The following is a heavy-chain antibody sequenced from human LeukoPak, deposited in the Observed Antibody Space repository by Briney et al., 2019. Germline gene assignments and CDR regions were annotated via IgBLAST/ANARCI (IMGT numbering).Heavy chain of an antibody. CDR1: GFTFSGYA. CDR3: AKDESIVGATRVSDY. Sequence: GGSLRLSCAASGFTFSGYAMTWVRQVPGQGLEWVSTITASGGRTYYADSVKGRFTISRDNSKNTLYLQMNSLRAEDTAVYYCAKDESIVGATRVSDYWGQGTLVTVSS. V-gene: IGHV3-23*01. J-gene: IGHJ4*02. CDR2: ITASGGRT. D-gene: IGHD1-26*01.